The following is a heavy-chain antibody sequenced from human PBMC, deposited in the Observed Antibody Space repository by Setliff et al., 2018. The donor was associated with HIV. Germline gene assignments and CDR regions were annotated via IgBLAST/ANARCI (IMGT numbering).Heavy chain of an antibody. J-gene: IGHJ3*02. V-gene: IGHV4-4*02. CDR1: GGAISTSHW. CDR2: IYHSGIT. Sequence: SETLSLTCAVSGGAISTSHWWNWVRQSPGKGLEWIGEIYHSGITNYNPSLKSRVTISVDTSKNQFSLKLSSVTAADTAVYSCARRGIVGATLQTSYAFDIWGQGTMVTVSS. CDR3: ARRGIVGATLQTSYAFDI. D-gene: IGHD1-26*01.